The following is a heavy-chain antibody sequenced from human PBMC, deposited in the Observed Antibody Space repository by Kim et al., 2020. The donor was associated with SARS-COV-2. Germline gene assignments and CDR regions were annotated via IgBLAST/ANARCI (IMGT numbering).Heavy chain of an antibody. CDR2: ISGSGGST. J-gene: IGHJ3*02. CDR3: AKMPLGYCSSTSCKSNDAFDI. Sequence: GGSLRLSCAASGFTFSSYAMSWVRQAPGKGLEWVSAISGSGGSTYYADSVKGRFTISRDNSKNTLYLQMNSLRAEDTAVYYCAKMPLGYCSSTSCKSNDAFDIWGQGTMVTVSS. D-gene: IGHD2-2*01. V-gene: IGHV3-23*01. CDR1: GFTFSSYA.